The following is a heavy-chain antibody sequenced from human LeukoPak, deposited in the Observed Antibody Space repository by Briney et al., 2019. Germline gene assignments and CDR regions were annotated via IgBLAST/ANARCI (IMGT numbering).Heavy chain of an antibody. D-gene: IGHD6-19*01. CDR3: AKTPEELSSGWYVGAFDY. CDR2: ISGSGGST. V-gene: IGHV3-23*01. CDR1: GFTFSSYA. Sequence: PGGSLRLSCAASGFTFSSYAMSWVRQAPGKGLEWVSAISGSGGSTYYADSVKGRFTISRDNSKNTLYLQMNSLRAEDTAVYYCAKTPEELSSGWYVGAFDYWGQGTLVTVSS. J-gene: IGHJ4*02.